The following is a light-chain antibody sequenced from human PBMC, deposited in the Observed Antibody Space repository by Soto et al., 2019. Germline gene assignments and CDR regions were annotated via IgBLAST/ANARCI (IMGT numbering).Light chain of an antibody. J-gene: IGKJ3*01. Sequence: DIPMTQSPSTLSASVGDRVTITCRASQSVSSWLAWYQQKPGKAPKLLIYDASSLESGVPSRFSCSGSGTEFTLTISSLQPDDFATYYCQPYKSYFFTFGPGTKVEIK. CDR2: DAS. V-gene: IGKV1-5*01. CDR1: QSVSSW. CDR3: QPYKSYFFT.